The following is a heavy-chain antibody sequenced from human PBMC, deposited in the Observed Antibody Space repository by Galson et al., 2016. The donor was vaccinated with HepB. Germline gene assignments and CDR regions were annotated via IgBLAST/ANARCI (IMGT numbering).Heavy chain of an antibody. CDR1: GFXFSXYW. V-gene: IGHV3-74*01. D-gene: IGHD6-13*01. CDR2: IRTDGTVT. Sequence: SLRLSCAASGFXFSXYWMHWVRQVPGKGLLXVACIRTDGTVTHYADSVKGRFAISRDNSKNTVYLQMNSLRAEDTAVYYCRAGAFWGQGTLVTVSS. J-gene: IGHJ4*02. CDR3: RAGAF.